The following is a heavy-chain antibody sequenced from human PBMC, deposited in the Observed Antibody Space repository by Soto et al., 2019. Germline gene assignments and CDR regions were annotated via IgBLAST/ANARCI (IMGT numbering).Heavy chain of an antibody. J-gene: IGHJ4*02. Sequence: QVQLVESGGGVVQPGGSLRVSCAASGFSFSSYAMHWVRQAPGKGLERVAGISYDASNKYYADSVKGRFTVSRDNSKNNLYLQMNRLRVEDTAVYHCAKDLWPERGSGSPLDYWGQGTLVTVSS. CDR3: AKDLWPERGSGSPLDY. CDR2: ISYDASNK. D-gene: IGHD6-19*01. CDR1: GFSFSSYA. V-gene: IGHV3-30*18.